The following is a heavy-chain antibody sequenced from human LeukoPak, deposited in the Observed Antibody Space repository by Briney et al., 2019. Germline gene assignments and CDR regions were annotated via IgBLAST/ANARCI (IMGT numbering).Heavy chain of an antibody. V-gene: IGHV4-39*01. CDR1: GGAISSSSYY. D-gene: IGHD2-15*01. J-gene: IGHJ4*02. CDR2: IYYSGST. CDR3: ARRYCSGGSCLDY. Sequence: SETLSLTCTVSGGAISSSSYYWGWIRQPPGKGLEWIGGIYYSGSTYYNPSLKSRVTISVDTSKNQFSFKLSSVTAADTAVYYCARRYCSGGSCLDYWGQGTLVTVSS.